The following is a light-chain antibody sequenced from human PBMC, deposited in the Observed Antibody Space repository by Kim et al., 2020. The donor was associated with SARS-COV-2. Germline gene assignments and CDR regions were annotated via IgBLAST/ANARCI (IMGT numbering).Light chain of an antibody. CDR1: SLRTYY. CDR2: GQN. CDR3: NSRDSSGTRVV. V-gene: IGLV3-19*01. Sequence: SSELTQDPAVSVALGQTVRITCQGDSLRTYYASWYQQKPGQAPLFVIYGQNNRPSGIPDRFSGSSSGNTASLTITGAQAEDEADYYCNSRDSSGTRVVFG. J-gene: IGLJ2*01.